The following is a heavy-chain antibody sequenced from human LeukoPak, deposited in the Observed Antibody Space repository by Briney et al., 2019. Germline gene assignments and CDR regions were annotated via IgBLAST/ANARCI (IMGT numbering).Heavy chain of an antibody. CDR3: ARPLYYYDSSGYYDAFDI. CDR2: INHSGST. Sequence: SEILSLTCAVYGGSFSGYYWSWIRQPPGKGLEWIGEINHSGSTNYNPSLKSRVTISVDTSKNQFSLKLSSVTAADTAVYYCARPLYYYDSSGYYDAFDIWGQGTMVTVSS. D-gene: IGHD3-22*01. CDR1: GGSFSGYY. J-gene: IGHJ3*02. V-gene: IGHV4-34*01.